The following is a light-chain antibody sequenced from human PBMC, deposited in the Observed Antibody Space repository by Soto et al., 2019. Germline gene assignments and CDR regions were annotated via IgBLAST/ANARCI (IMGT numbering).Light chain of an antibody. CDR2: EVS. V-gene: IGKV2D-29*01. CDR1: HILLGSDGKTY. Sequence: EIVIAQKQISLSVTPGQPASISCKSSHILLGSDGKTYLSWYLQKPGHPPQLLIFEVSNHFSGVSDRFSGSGSGTDFTLKISRLEAEDVGVYYCMHSVQFPRTFGGG. J-gene: IGKJ4*01. CDR3: MHSVQFPRT.